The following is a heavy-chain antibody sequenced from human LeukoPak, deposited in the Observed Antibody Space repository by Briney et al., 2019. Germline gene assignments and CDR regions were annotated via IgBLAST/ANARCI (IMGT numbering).Heavy chain of an antibody. J-gene: IGHJ3*02. Sequence: SETLSLTCAVYGGSFSGYYWSWIRQPPGKGLEWIGEINHSGSTNYNPSLKSRVTISADTSKNQFSLKLSSVTAADTAVYYCAREGDPIVVVPAAIAAFDIWGQGTMVTVSS. D-gene: IGHD2-2*01. CDR3: AREGDPIVVVPAAIAAFDI. CDR2: INHSGST. CDR1: GGSFSGYY. V-gene: IGHV4-34*01.